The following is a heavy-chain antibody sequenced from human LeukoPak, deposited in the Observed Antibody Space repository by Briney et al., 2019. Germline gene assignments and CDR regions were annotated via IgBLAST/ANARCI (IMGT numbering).Heavy chain of an antibody. CDR1: GGTFSSYA. CDR2: IIPIFGTA. D-gene: IGHD2-2*01. V-gene: IGHV1-69*06. Sequence: SVKVSCKASGGTFSSYAISWVRQAPGQGLEWVGGIIPIFGTANYAQKFQGRVTITADKSTSTAYMELSSLRSEDTAVYYCARDRLPAGTDAYYYYGMDVWGKGTTVTVSS. J-gene: IGHJ6*04. CDR3: ARDRLPAGTDAYYYYGMDV.